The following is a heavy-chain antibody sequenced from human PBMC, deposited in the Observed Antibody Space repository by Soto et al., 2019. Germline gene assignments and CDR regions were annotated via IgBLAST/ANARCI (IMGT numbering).Heavy chain of an antibody. CDR2: IDTSGTT. J-gene: IGHJ6*02. V-gene: IGHV4-4*07. CDR3: ARGPRGYVYYHGMDV. Sequence: PSETLSLTCTVSGGSISSHYVSWIRQSAGKGLEWIGRIDTSGTTNYNPSLKSRVTMSVDASKNHFSLNLSSVTAADTAVYYCARGPRGYVYYHGMDVWGQGTTVTVSS. D-gene: IGHD3-10*01. CDR1: GGSISSHY.